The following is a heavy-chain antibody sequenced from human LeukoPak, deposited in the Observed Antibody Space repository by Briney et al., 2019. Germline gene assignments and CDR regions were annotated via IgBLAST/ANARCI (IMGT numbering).Heavy chain of an antibody. CDR3: ARDRIEQQRTLGRSSNYYSYYYMDV. D-gene: IGHD6-13*01. Sequence: GGSLRLSCAASGFTFSSYSMNWVRQAPGKGLEWVSYISSSSSTIYYADSVKGRFTISRDNAKNSLYLQMNSLRAEDTAVYYCARDRIEQQRTLGRSSNYYSYYYMDVWGKGTTVTISS. CDR2: ISSSSSTI. CDR1: GFTFSSYS. V-gene: IGHV3-48*01. J-gene: IGHJ6*03.